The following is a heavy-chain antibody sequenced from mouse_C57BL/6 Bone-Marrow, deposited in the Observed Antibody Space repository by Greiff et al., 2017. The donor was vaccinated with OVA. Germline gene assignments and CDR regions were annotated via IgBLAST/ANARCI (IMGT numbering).Heavy chain of an antibody. D-gene: IGHD2-4*01. J-gene: IGHJ4*01. V-gene: IGHV3-6*01. CDR1: GYSITSGYY. Sequence: VQLKESGPGLVKPSQSLSLTCSVTGYSITSGYYWNWIRQFPGNKLEWMGYISYDGSNNYNPYLKNRISITRDTSKNQLFLKMNSVTTEDTATYYCARADYAAYYYAMDYWGQGTSVTVSS. CDR3: ARADYAAYYYAMDY. CDR2: ISYDGSN.